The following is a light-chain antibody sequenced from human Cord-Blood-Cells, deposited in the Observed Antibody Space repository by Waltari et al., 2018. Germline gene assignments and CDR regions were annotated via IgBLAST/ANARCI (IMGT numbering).Light chain of an antibody. V-gene: IGKV1-5*03. Sequence: DIQMTQSPSTLSASVGDRVTITCRASTSISSWLAWYQQKPGKAPKLLIYKASSLESGVPSRFSGSGSGTEFTLTISSLQPDDFATYYCQQYNSYSGTFGQGTKLEIK. J-gene: IGKJ2*01. CDR2: KAS. CDR1: TSISSW. CDR3: QQYNSYSGT.